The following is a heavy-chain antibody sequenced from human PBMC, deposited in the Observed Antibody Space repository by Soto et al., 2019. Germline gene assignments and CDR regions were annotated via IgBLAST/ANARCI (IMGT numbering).Heavy chain of an antibody. Sequence: PSETLSLTCTVSGGSISSGGYYWSWIRQHPGKGLEWIGYIYYSGGTYYNPSLKSRVTISVDTSKNQFSLKLSSVTAADTAVYYCEREDRGSHFDYWGQGTLVTVSS. CDR2: IYYSGGT. V-gene: IGHV4-31*03. J-gene: IGHJ4*02. CDR1: GGSISSGGYY. D-gene: IGHD1-1*01. CDR3: EREDRGSHFDY.